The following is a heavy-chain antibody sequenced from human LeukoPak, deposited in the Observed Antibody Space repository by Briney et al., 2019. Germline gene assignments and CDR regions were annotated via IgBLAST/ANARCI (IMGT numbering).Heavy chain of an antibody. CDR2: IIPSIGLT. V-gene: IGHV1-24*01. D-gene: IGHD6-13*01. CDR3: ARGGIAASYYFDY. CDR1: GYTLTELS. J-gene: IGHJ4*02. Sequence: EASVKVSCKVSGYTLTELSMHWVRQAPGQGLDWMGRIIPSIGLTTYAQKFQARVAISAETSTGTTYMELSSLRSEDTAVYYCARGGIAASYYFDYWGQGTLVTVSS.